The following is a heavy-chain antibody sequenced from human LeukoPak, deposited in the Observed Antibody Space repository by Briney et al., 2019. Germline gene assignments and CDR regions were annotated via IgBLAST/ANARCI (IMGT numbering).Heavy chain of an antibody. D-gene: IGHD1-1*01. CDR3: AREFRTTTWSYDAFDL. CDR1: GYTFTDYY. CDR2: INPTSGRT. V-gene: IGHV1-2*02. Sequence: GASVKVSCKSSGYTFTDYYLHWVRQAPGQGLECVGWINPTSGRTDYVQKFHDRVTLARDTSNNTSYMELTRLTSDDTAVYFCAREFRTTTWSYDAFDLWGQGTMVTVSS. J-gene: IGHJ3*01.